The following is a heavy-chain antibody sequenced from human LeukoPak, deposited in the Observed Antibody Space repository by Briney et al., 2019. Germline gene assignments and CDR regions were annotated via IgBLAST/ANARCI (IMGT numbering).Heavy chain of an antibody. CDR1: GFTFSSYS. Sequence: GGSLRLSCAASGFTFSSYSMNWVRQAPGKGLEWVSSISSSSSYIYYADSVKGRFTISRDNAKNSLYLQMHSLRAEDTAVYYCARDGRGYSYGLGYWGQGTLVTVSS. CDR3: ARDGRGYSYGLGY. V-gene: IGHV3-21*01. J-gene: IGHJ4*02. D-gene: IGHD5-18*01. CDR2: ISSSSSYI.